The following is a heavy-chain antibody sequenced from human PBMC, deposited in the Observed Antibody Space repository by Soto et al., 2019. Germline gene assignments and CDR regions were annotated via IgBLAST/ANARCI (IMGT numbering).Heavy chain of an antibody. D-gene: IGHD2-2*02. CDR3: ARHLGYCSSTSCYKESSSWYGWFDP. CDR2: IYYSGST. V-gene: IGHV4-39*01. CDR1: GGSISSSSYY. Sequence: SETLSLTCTVSGGSISSSSYYWGWIRQPPGKGLEWIGSIYYSGSTYYNPSLKSRVTISVDTSKNQFSLKLSSVTAADTAVYYCARHLGYCSSTSCYKESSSWYGWFDPWGQGTLVTVSS. J-gene: IGHJ5*02.